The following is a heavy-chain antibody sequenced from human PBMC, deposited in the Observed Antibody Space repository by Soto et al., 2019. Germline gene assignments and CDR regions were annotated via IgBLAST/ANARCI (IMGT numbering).Heavy chain of an antibody. V-gene: IGHV2-26*01. CDR3: ARHGRGVGARPLDY. CDR2: IFSNDEK. Sequence: QVTLKESGPVLVKPTETLTLTCTVSGFSLSNARMGVTWIRQPPGKALEWLAHIFSNDEKSYSTSLKSRLTHSKDTPKSQVVLTMTNMDPVDTATYYCARHGRGVGARPLDYWGQGTLVTVSS. CDR1: GFSLSNARMG. D-gene: IGHD1-26*01. J-gene: IGHJ4*02.